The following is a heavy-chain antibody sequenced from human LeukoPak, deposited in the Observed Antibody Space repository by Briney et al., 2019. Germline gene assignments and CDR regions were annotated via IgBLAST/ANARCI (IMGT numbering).Heavy chain of an antibody. D-gene: IGHD3-9*01. Sequence: GGSLRLSCAASGFTFDDYGMSWVRQAPGKGLEWVSGINWNGGSTGYADSVKGRFTISRDNAKNSLYLQMNSLRAEDTAVYYCARDKYDILTGRTDTFDYWGQGTLVTVSS. CDR2: INWNGGST. CDR1: GFTFDDYG. V-gene: IGHV3-20*04. CDR3: ARDKYDILTGRTDTFDY. J-gene: IGHJ4*02.